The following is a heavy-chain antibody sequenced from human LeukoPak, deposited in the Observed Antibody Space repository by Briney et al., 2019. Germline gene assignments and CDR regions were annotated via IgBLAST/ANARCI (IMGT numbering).Heavy chain of an antibody. CDR1: GFTFSSYW. Sequence: GGSLRLSCAASGFTFSSYWMHWVRQAPGKGLEWVSAISGSGGSTYYADSVKGRFTISRDNSKNTLYLQMNSLRAEDTAVYYCAKGGAAHYFDYWGQGTLVTVSS. CDR2: ISGSGGST. D-gene: IGHD6-25*01. J-gene: IGHJ4*02. CDR3: AKGGAAHYFDY. V-gene: IGHV3-23*01.